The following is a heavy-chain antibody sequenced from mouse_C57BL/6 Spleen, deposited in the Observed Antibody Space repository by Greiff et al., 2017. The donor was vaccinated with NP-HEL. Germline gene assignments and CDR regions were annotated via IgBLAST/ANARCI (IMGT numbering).Heavy chain of an antibody. J-gene: IGHJ3*01. Sequence: EVQLVESGGGLVKPGGSLKLSCAASGFTFSDYGMHWVRQAPEKGLEWVAYISSGSSTIYYADTVKGRFTISRDNAKNTLFLQMTSLRSEDTAMYYCARANWGFAYWGQGTLVTVSA. CDR2: ISSGSSTI. V-gene: IGHV5-17*01. D-gene: IGHD4-1*01. CDR3: ARANWGFAY. CDR1: GFTFSDYG.